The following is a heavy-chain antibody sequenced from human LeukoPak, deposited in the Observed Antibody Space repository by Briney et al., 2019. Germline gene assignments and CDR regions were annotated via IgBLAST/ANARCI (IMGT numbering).Heavy chain of an antibody. V-gene: IGHV1-18*01. Sequence: ASVKVSCKPSGYTFFSFGVSWVRQAPGQGLEWLGWTSAYNGDTKYSQKFQGRVTMTTDTATSTAYMELRSLRTDDTAVYYCARDQTFYFDSGGPNFDFWGQGSLVTVSS. D-gene: IGHD3-22*01. J-gene: IGHJ4*02. CDR1: GYTFFSFG. CDR2: TSAYNGDT. CDR3: ARDQTFYFDSGGPNFDF.